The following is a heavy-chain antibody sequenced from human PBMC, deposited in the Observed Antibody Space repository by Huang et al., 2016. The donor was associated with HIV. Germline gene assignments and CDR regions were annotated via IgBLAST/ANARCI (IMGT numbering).Heavy chain of an antibody. V-gene: IGHV4-39*01. J-gene: IGHJ4*02. CDR2: SYYMGNT. Sequence: QLQLQEWGPRLVKPSETLSLTCTVAGGAISSSTYYWSWIRQPQGKGREWIGNSYYMGNTFYAPSLRRRVTISVDTSKNQFSLKLTSLTSADTALYYCANTFHTAAGQYYFEYWGQGTLVTVSS. D-gene: IGHD6-13*01. CDR1: GGAISSSTYY. CDR3: ANTFHTAAGQYYFEY.